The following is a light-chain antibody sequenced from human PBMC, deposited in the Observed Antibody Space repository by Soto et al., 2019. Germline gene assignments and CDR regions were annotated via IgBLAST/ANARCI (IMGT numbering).Light chain of an antibody. Sequence: IVLTQSPATLSSFPGERVTLSCRASQAVNTRLAWYQHKPGQAPRLLIHGASTRATGIPARFSGSGSGTEFTLTISSLQSEDFAVYYCQPYTTWPPETFGQGTKVDIK. CDR1: QAVNTR. J-gene: IGKJ1*01. CDR3: QPYTTWPPET. V-gene: IGKV3-15*01. CDR2: GAS.